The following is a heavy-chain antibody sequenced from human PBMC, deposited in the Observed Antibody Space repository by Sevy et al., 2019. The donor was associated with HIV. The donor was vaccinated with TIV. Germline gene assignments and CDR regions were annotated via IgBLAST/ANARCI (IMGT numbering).Heavy chain of an antibody. CDR1: AYSVSSAYS. D-gene: IGHD3-9*01. CDR3: AGFGRLLIISGDVFEI. CDR2: IYQSGNT. V-gene: IGHV4-38-2*01. J-gene: IGHJ3*02. Sequence: SETLSLTCAVSAYSVSSAYSWGWIRQPPGKGLEWIGNIYQSGNTYYNPSLKSRVTISVDTSNNQFSLRLTSVTAADTAVYYWAGFGRLLIISGDVFEIWGQGTMVTVSS.